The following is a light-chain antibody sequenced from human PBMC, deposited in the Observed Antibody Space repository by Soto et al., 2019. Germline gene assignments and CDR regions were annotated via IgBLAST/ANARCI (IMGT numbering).Light chain of an antibody. CDR2: GAT. J-gene: IGKJ4*01. Sequence: DIQVTPSPSSLSASVGDRVTITCRASQSITTFLNWYQQKPGRAPKLLIFGATTLHSGVPSRFSGSGSGTDFTLAISSVQPEDAATYYCQQIFNIPVTFGGGTKVDIK. CDR3: QQIFNIPVT. V-gene: IGKV1-39*01. CDR1: QSITTF.